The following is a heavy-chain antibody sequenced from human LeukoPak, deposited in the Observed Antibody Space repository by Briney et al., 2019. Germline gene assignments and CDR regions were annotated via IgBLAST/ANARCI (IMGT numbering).Heavy chain of an antibody. CDR3: ARDHDYGNYGTYEDY. Sequence: SQTLSLTCAISGDSVSRNNVAWNWVRQSPSRGLEWLRRTYYRSRWYNDYAVSVESRISINPDTSKNRFSLQLNSVTPEDTAVYYCARDHDYGNYGTYEDYWGQGTLVTVSS. V-gene: IGHV6-1*01. CDR2: TYYRSRWYN. D-gene: IGHD4-11*01. J-gene: IGHJ4*02. CDR1: GDSVSRNNVA.